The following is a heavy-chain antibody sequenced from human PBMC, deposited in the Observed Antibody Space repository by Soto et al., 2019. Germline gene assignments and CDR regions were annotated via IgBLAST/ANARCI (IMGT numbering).Heavy chain of an antibody. Sequence: QVQLVESGGGVVQPGRSLRLSCAASGFTFSSYAMHWVRQAPGKGLEWVTVISYDGSNKYYADSVKGRFTISRDNSKNTLYLQMNSLRAEDTDVYSCAREPFDYDFWSADKGYYYYYGMDVWGQGTTVTVSS. D-gene: IGHD3-3*01. J-gene: IGHJ6*02. V-gene: IGHV3-30-3*01. CDR3: AREPFDYDFWSADKGYYYYYGMDV. CDR2: ISYDGSNK. CDR1: GFTFSSYA.